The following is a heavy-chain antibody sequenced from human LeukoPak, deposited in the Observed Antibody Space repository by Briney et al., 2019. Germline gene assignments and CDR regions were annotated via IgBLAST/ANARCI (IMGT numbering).Heavy chain of an antibody. Sequence: GGSLRLSCAVSGFTFSNSWMTWVRQAPGKGLEWVANIKEDGSEKYYVDSVKGRFTISRDNSKNSLYLQMNSLRAEDTAVYYCARRGFGSYFHDWGQGTLVTVSS. CDR2: IKEDGSEK. V-gene: IGHV3-7*01. D-gene: IGHD3-10*01. CDR1: GFTFSNSW. J-gene: IGHJ4*02. CDR3: ARRGFGSYFHD.